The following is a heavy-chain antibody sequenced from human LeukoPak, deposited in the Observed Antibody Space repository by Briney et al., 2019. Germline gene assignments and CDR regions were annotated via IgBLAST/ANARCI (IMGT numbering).Heavy chain of an antibody. D-gene: IGHD6-25*01. CDR1: GGSISSYY. J-gene: IGHJ4*02. V-gene: IGHV4-59*01. CDR2: IYYSGST. Sequence: SETLSLTCTVSGGSISSYYWTWIRQPPGKGLEWIGYIYYSGSTNYNPSLKSRVTISVDTSKNQFSLKLSSVTAADTAVYYCARGYRNGPIIDYWGQGTLVTVSS. CDR3: ARGYRNGPIIDY.